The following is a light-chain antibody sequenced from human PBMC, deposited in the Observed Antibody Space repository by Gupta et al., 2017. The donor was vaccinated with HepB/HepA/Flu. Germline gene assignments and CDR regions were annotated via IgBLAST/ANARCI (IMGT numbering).Light chain of an antibody. CDR1: QSVSRY. V-gene: IGKV3-11*01. J-gene: IGKJ2*01. Sequence: ELVFTQSPATLSLSPGERATLPCRASQSVSRYLAWYHQKPGQAPRLLIYDASNRATGIPARFSGSGYGTEFTLTISSLEPEDFAVYYCQQRSNWRGTFGQGTKLEIK. CDR3: QQRSNWRGT. CDR2: DAS.